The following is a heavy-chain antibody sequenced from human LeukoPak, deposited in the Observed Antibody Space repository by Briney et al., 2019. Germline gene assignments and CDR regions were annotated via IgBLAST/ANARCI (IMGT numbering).Heavy chain of an antibody. J-gene: IGHJ3*02. D-gene: IGHD6-19*01. CDR2: IYPGDSDT. CDR1: GYSFTTSW. V-gene: IGHV5-51*01. CDR3: ARLARIAVAGTLIWGAFHI. Sequence: GESLKISCKGSGYSFTTSWIGWVRQMPGKGLEWMGIIYPGDSDTRYSPSFLGHVTISADKSISTAYLQWSSLKASDTAMYYCARLARIAVAGTLIWGAFHIWGRGTMVTVSS.